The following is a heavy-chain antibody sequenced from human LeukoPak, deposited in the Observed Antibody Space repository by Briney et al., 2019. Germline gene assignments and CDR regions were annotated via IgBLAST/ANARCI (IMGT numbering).Heavy chain of an antibody. CDR3: TTVVYSSSWYPPLDY. CDR2: TKSKTDSGTT. Sequence: GGSLRLSCAASGLSFRDYAMSWVRQAPGKGLEWVGRTKSKTDSGTTDYAASVKGRFTISRDDSKNTLYLQMNSLKTEDIAVYYCTTVVYSSSWYPPLDYWGQGTLVTVSS. D-gene: IGHD6-13*01. CDR1: GLSFRDYA. V-gene: IGHV3-15*01. J-gene: IGHJ4*02.